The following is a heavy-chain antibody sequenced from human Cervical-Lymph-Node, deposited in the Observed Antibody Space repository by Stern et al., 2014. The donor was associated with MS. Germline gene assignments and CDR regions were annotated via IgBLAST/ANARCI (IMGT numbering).Heavy chain of an antibody. D-gene: IGHD3-10*01. V-gene: IGHV1-24*01. CDR3: ATDRGVK. Sequence: QVQLLQPGAEVKQPGASVTVSCNVSGHPLSELAIHWLRQLPTSGLVWVGQFDPEDGETVYAQRLQGQLTMTEDTTTGTAYITLTALTSDDTAVYYCATDRGVKWGPGTLVAVSS. CDR1: GHPLSELA. J-gene: IGHJ4*02. CDR2: FDPEDGET.